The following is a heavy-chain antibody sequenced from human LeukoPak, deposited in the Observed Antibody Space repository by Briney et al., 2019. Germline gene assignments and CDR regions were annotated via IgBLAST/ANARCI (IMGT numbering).Heavy chain of an antibody. Sequence: GASVKVSCKASGHTFTSYGISWVRQAPGQGLEWMGWISAYNGNTNYAQKLQGRVTMTTDTSTSTAYMELRSLRSDDTAVYYCARAARYDSSGYYLQPTDYWGQGTLVTVSS. CDR1: GHTFTSYG. CDR2: ISAYNGNT. D-gene: IGHD3-22*01. V-gene: IGHV1-18*01. J-gene: IGHJ4*02. CDR3: ARAARYDSSGYYLQPTDY.